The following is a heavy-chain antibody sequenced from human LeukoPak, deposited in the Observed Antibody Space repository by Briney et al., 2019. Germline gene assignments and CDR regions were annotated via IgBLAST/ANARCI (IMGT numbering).Heavy chain of an antibody. CDR2: INSDGSTT. J-gene: IGHJ5*02. CDR3: ARDFSRRNIHWFDR. CDR1: GFTFSNTW. V-gene: IGHV3-74*01. Sequence: GGSLRLSCGASGFTFSNTWMSWVRQAPGRGLVWVSHINSDGSTTTYADSVKGRFTISRDNAKNTLYLQMNSLRAEDTAVYYCARDFSRRNIHWFDRWGQGTLVTVSS. D-gene: IGHD3-3*01.